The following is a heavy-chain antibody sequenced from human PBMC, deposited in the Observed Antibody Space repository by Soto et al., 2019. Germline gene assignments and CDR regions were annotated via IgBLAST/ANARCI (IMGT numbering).Heavy chain of an antibody. D-gene: IGHD6-6*01. Sequence: GSGPTLVNPTQTLTLTCTFSGFSLSTSGMCVSWIRQPPGKALEWLALIDWDDDKYYSTSLKTRLTISKDTSKNQVVLTMTNMDPVDTAPYYCARTSCIAARPYYYYYGMDVWGQGXTVTVSS. CDR2: IDWDDDK. V-gene: IGHV2-70*01. CDR1: GFSLSTSGMC. CDR3: ARTSCIAARPYYYYYGMDV. J-gene: IGHJ6*02.